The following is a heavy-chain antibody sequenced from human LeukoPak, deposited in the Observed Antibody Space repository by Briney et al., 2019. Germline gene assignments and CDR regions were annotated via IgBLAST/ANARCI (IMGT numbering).Heavy chain of an antibody. CDR1: DDSISSYY. CDR3: ARDDYGGNALGY. CDR2: IYYSGST. D-gene: IGHD4-23*01. J-gene: IGHJ4*02. Sequence: PSETLSLTCTVSDDSISSYYWSWIRQPPGKGLEWIGYIYYSGSTNYNPSLKSRVAISVDTSKNQFSLKLSSVTAADTAVYYCARDDYGGNALGYWGQGTLVTVSS. V-gene: IGHV4-59*01.